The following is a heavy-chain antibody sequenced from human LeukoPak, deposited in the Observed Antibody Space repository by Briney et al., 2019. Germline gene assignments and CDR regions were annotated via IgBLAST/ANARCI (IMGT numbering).Heavy chain of an antibody. CDR3: ARDGPAGDTATN. V-gene: IGHV3-21*01. D-gene: IGHD5-18*01. Sequence: GGSLRLSCAASGFTFSSYSMNWVRQAPGKGLEWVSSISSSSSYIYYADSVKGRFTISRDNAKNSLYLQMNSLRAEDTAVYYCARDGPAGDTATNWGQGTLVTVSS. CDR2: ISSSSSYI. CDR1: GFTFSSYS. J-gene: IGHJ4*02.